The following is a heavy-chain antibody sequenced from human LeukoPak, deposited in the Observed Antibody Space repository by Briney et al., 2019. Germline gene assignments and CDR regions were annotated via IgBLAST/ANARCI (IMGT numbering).Heavy chain of an antibody. D-gene: IGHD3-22*01. Sequence: GGSLRLSCAASGFTFSSYGMHWVRQAPGKGLEWVAVIGYDGSNKYYADSVKGRFTISRDNSKNTLYLQMNSLRAEDTAVYYCAKEDYDSSGYFDYFDYWGQGTLVTVSS. CDR3: AKEDYDSSGYFDYFDY. J-gene: IGHJ4*02. CDR1: GFTFSSYG. CDR2: IGYDGSNK. V-gene: IGHV3-33*06.